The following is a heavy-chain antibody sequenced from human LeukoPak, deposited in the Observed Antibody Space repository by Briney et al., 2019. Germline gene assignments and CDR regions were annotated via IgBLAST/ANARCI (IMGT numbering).Heavy chain of an antibody. V-gene: IGHV3-48*03. Sequence: GGSLRLSCAASGFTFSSYEMNWVRQAPGKGLEWVSYISSSGSTIYYADSVRGRFTISRDNARDSLHLQLNSLRAEDTAVYYCAGGESEYSSSGDFAYWGQGTLVTVSS. J-gene: IGHJ4*02. CDR2: ISSSGSTI. D-gene: IGHD6-6*01. CDR3: AGGESEYSSSGDFAY. CDR1: GFTFSSYE.